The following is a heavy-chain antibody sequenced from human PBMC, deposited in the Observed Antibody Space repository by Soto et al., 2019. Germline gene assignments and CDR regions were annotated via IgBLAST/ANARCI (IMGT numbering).Heavy chain of an antibody. J-gene: IGHJ6*02. CDR3: AKSCISEWELLRADYYGMDV. D-gene: IGHD1-26*01. V-gene: IGHV4-59*08. Sequence: SETLSLTCTVSGDSISSYYWSWIRQPPGKGLEWIGYIYNSGRTNYNPSLKSRVTISVDTSKNQISLKLSSVTAADAAVYYCAKSCISEWELLRADYYGMDVWGQGTTVTVSS. CDR1: GDSISSYY. CDR2: IYNSGRT.